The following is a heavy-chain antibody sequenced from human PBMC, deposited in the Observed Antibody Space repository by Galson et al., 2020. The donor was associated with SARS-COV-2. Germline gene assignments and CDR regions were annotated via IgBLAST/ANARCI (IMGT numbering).Heavy chain of an antibody. Sequence: GGSLRLSCAASGFTFSDYAMSWVRQAPGKGLEWVSGISGGGGSTYYADSVKGRFTISRDNSKTTLDLEMNSLRAEDTAIYYCAKSGGVGYYDSSGYSYFHYWGPGTQVTVSS. V-gene: IGHV3-23*01. J-gene: IGHJ4*02. CDR3: AKSGGVGYYDSSGYSYFHY. CDR1: GFTFSDYA. D-gene: IGHD3-22*01. CDR2: ISGGGGST.